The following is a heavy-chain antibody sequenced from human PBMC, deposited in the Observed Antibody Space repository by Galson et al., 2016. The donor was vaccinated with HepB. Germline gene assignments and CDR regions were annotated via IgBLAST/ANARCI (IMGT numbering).Heavy chain of an antibody. D-gene: IGHD1-14*01. CDR3: VADAPEPLAQMDY. J-gene: IGHJ4*02. V-gene: IGHV3-15*01. CDR2: VRSQVDGGTI. Sequence: SLRLSCAGAGFIFNSAWMSWVRQAPGKGPEWVARVRSQVDGGTIEYAAPVEGRFTMSRHDSARTTYLRMNGLKTEDTGVYFCVADAPEPLAQMDYWGQGVRVIVSS. CDR1: GFIFNSAW.